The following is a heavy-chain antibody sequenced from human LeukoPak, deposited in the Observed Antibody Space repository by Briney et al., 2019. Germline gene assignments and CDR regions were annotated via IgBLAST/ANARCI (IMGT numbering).Heavy chain of an antibody. CDR1: GGSISTYY. V-gene: IGHV4-59*01. Sequence: SETLSLTCTVSGGSISTYYWSWIRQPPGKGLDWIGFIYYTGSTNYNPSLKSRATISVDTSKNQFSLKVSSVTAADTAVYYCARGGTGYYNFDYWGQGTLVTVSS. CDR2: IYYTGST. CDR3: ARGGTGYYNFDY. J-gene: IGHJ4*02. D-gene: IGHD3/OR15-3a*01.